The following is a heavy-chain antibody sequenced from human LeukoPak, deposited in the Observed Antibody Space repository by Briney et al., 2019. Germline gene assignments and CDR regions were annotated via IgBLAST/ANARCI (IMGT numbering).Heavy chain of an antibody. CDR1: RYTFTGYY. J-gene: IGHJ5*02. CDR3: ASGWSITGWYNNWFDP. Sequence: ASVKVSCKASRYTFTGYYMHWVRQAPGQGLEWMGWINPNSGVTNYAQKFRGRVTMTRDTSITTAYMELSRLRSDDTAVYFCASGWSITGWYNNWFDPWGQGTLVTVSS. D-gene: IGHD6-19*01. V-gene: IGHV1-2*02. CDR2: INPNSGVT.